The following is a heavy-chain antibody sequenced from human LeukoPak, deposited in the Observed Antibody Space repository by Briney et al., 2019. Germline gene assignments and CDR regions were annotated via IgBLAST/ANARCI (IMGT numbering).Heavy chain of an antibody. J-gene: IGHJ4*02. V-gene: IGHV1-18*01. CDR3: ARGVVVVTAIPFDY. Sequence: QKFQGRVTMTTDTSTSTAYMELRSLRSDDTAVYDCARGVVVVTAIPFDYWGQGTLVTVSS. D-gene: IGHD2-21*02.